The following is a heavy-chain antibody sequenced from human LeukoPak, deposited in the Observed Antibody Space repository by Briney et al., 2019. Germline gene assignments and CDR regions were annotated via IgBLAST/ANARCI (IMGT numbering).Heavy chain of an antibody. V-gene: IGHV4-34*01. D-gene: IGHD6-19*01. CDR2: INHSGST. J-gene: IGHJ5*02. CDR3: ARGCGGWYDLHWFDP. Sequence: KPSETLSLTCAVYGGSFSGYYWSWIRQPPGKGLEWIGEINHSGSTNYNPSLKSRVTISVDTSKNQFSLKLSSVTAADTAVYYCARGCGGWYDLHWFDPWGQGTLVTVSS. CDR1: GGSFSGYY.